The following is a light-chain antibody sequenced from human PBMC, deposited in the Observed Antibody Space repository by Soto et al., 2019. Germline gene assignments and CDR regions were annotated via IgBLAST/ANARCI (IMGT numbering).Light chain of an antibody. CDR3: QKYNSAPRT. CDR2: AAS. CDR1: QGIGNY. V-gene: IGKV1-27*01. J-gene: IGKJ1*01. Sequence: DIQMTQSPSSLSASLGDRVTITCRASQGIGNYLAWYQLQPGKVPKLLIYAASTLQSGVPSHFSGSGSGTDFTLTIISLQPEDVATYFCQKYNSAPRTFGQGTKVEI.